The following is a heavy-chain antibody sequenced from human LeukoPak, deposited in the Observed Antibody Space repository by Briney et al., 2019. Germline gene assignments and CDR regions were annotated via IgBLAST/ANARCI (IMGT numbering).Heavy chain of an antibody. J-gene: IGHJ4*02. CDR2: IYPGDSDT. Sequence: GESLKISCKGSGYSFTYYWIGWVRQMPGKGLEWMGIIYPGDSDTRYRPSFQGQVTISVDKSISTAYLQWSSLKASDTAMYYCARQDGNSKYYFDYWGQGTLVTVAS. CDR1: GYSFTYYW. CDR3: ARQDGNSKYYFDY. D-gene: IGHD1-1*01. V-gene: IGHV5-51*01.